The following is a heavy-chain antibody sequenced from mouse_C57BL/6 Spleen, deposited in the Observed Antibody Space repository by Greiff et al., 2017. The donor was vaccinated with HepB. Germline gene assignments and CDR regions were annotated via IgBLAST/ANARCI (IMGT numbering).Heavy chain of an antibody. CDR2: ISDGGSYT. J-gene: IGHJ2*01. CDR1: GFTFSSYA. CDR3: ARDEGGRCFDY. V-gene: IGHV5-4*01. D-gene: IGHD3-3*01. Sequence: EVKLVESGGGLVKPGGSLKLSCAASGFTFSSYAMSWVRQTPEKRLEWVATISDGGSYTYYPDNVKGRFTISRDNAKNNLYLQMSHLKSEDTAMYYCARDEGGRCFDYWGQGTTLTVSS.